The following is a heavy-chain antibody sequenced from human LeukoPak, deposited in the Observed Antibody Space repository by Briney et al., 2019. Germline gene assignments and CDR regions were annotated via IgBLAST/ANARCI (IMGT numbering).Heavy chain of an antibody. D-gene: IGHD3-3*01. Sequence: QPGGSLRLSCAASGFTFNSYDMHWVRQAPGEGLEWVSSIGTAGDTHHPDSVKGRFTISRENAKNSFYLQMNTLGAGDTAVYYCARSPPDYAFWRGYYFGDWGQGTLVTVSS. CDR2: IGTAGDT. J-gene: IGHJ4*02. CDR3: ARSPPDYAFWRGYYFGD. V-gene: IGHV3-13*01. CDR1: GFTFNSYD.